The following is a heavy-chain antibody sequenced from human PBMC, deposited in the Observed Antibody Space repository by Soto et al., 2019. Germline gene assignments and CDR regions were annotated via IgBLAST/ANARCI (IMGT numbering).Heavy chain of an antibody. Sequence: ASVKVSCKASGYTFTSYAMHWVRQAPGQRLEWMGWINAGNGNTKYSQKFQGRVTITRDTSASTAYMELSSLRSDDTAVYYCARDREYNWNYNWFDPWGQGTLVTSPQ. J-gene: IGHJ5*02. CDR2: INAGNGNT. D-gene: IGHD1-7*01. V-gene: IGHV1-3*01. CDR1: GYTFTSYA. CDR3: ARDREYNWNYNWFDP.